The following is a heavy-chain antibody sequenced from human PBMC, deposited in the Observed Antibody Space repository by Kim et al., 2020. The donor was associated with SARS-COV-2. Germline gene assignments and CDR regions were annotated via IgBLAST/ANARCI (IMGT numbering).Heavy chain of an antibody. Sequence: LKSRVTISVDTSKNQFSLKLSSVTAADTAVYYCAREAMDCSSTSCYPDYWGQGTLVTVSS. D-gene: IGHD2-2*01. V-gene: IGHV4-30-2*05. CDR3: AREAMDCSSTSCYPDY. J-gene: IGHJ4*02.